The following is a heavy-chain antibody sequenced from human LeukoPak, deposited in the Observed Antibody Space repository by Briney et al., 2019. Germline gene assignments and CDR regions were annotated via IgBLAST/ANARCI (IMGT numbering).Heavy chain of an antibody. CDR2: INPNSGGT. CDR3: ARAIVGAKSGNYFDY. V-gene: IGHV1-2*04. J-gene: IGHJ4*02. Sequence: GASVKVSCKASGYTFTGYYMHWVRQAPGQGLEWMGWINPNSGGTNYAQKFQGWVTMTRDTSISTAYMELSRLRSDDTAVYYCARAIVGAKSGNYFDYWGQGTLVTVSS. D-gene: IGHD1-26*01. CDR1: GYTFTGYY.